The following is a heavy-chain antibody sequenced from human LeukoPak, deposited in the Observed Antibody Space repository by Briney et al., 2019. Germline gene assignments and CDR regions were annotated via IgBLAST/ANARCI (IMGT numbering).Heavy chain of an antibody. Sequence: GGSLRLSCAASGFTFSNYWMSWVRQAPGKGLEWVANIKQDGSEKYYVDSVKGRFTISRDNAKNPLYLQMNSLRAEDTAVYYCAKVGGAIFGVVIRGYFDYWGQGTLVTVSS. CDR3: AKVGGAIFGVVIRGYFDY. V-gene: IGHV3-7*01. CDR2: IKQDGSEK. CDR1: GFTFSNYW. D-gene: IGHD3-3*01. J-gene: IGHJ4*02.